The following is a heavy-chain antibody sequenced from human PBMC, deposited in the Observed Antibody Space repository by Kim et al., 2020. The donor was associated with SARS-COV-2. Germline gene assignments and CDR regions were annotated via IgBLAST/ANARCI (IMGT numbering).Heavy chain of an antibody. CDR2: INQSGRS. V-gene: IGHV4-34*01. CDR3: ARIYYDLYSGPESPVDL. Sequence: SETLSLTCTVYGGSFSGYYWTWIRQPPEKGLEWIGEINQSGRSSQNPSLKSRVTVSVDVSKNQFSLKLSSVTAADTAVYYCARIYYDLYSGPESPVDLWG. D-gene: IGHD3-3*01. J-gene: IGHJ2*01. CDR1: GGSFSGYY.